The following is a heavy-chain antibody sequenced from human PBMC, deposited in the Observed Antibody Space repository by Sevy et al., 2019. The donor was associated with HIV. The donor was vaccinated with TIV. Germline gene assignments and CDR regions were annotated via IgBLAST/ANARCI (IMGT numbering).Heavy chain of an antibody. J-gene: IGHJ4*02. D-gene: IGHD3-3*01. Sequence: SESLSLTCTVSGGSISSSSYYWGWIRQPPGKGLEWIGSIYYSGSTYDNPSLKSRVTISVDTSKNQFSLKLSSVTAADTAVYYCARQGLIDFWSRYLNGFFDYWGQGTLVTVSS. V-gene: IGHV4-39*01. CDR3: ARQGLIDFWSRYLNGFFDY. CDR2: IYYSGST. CDR1: GGSISSSSYY.